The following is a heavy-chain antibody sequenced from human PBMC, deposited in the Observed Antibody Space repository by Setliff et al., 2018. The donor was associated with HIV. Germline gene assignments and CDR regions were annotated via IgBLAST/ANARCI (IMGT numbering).Heavy chain of an antibody. CDR2: IYYSGST. CDR1: GYSISSSNW. D-gene: IGHD6-13*01. CDR3: ARHRDPPGSRWIYCYYYMDL. Sequence: SETLSLTCAVSGYSISSSNWWGWIRQSPGKGLEWIGYIYYSGSTYYNPSLKSRVTIPVDTSKNQVSLRLSSVTAADTGVYYCARHRDPPGSRWIYCYYYMDLWGEGTTVTVSS. J-gene: IGHJ6*03. V-gene: IGHV4-28*01.